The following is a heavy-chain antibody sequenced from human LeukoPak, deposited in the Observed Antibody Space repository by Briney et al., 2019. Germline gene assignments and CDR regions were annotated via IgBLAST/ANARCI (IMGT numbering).Heavy chain of an antibody. J-gene: IGHJ5*02. V-gene: IGHV4-59*01. Sequence: PSETLSLTCTVSGGSFSSYYWSWIRQPPGKGLEWTGYIYYSGSTNYNPSLKSRVTISVDTSKNQFSLKLSSVTATDTAVYYCARAYDFWSGYPYNWFDPWGQGTLVTVSS. CDR1: GGSFSSYY. CDR2: IYYSGST. D-gene: IGHD3-3*01. CDR3: ARAYDFWSGYPYNWFDP.